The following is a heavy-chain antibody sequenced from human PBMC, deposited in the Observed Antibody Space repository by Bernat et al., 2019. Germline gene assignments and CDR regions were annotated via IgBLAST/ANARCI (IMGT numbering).Heavy chain of an antibody. Sequence: EVQLLESGGGLVQPGGSLRLSCAASGFTFISYAMSWVRQAPGKGLEWVSAISGSGGSTYYADSVKGRFTISRDNSKNTLYLQMNSLRAEDTAVYYCAKEVGYDILTGYYHFDYWGQGTLVTVSS. CDR1: GFTFISYA. CDR2: ISGSGGST. CDR3: AKEVGYDILTGYYHFDY. J-gene: IGHJ4*02. D-gene: IGHD3-9*01. V-gene: IGHV3-23*01.